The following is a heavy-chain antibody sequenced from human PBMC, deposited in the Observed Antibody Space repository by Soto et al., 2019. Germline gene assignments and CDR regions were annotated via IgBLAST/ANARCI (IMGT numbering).Heavy chain of an antibody. V-gene: IGHV3-30*18. CDR3: ANSWTTLRTGFDF. J-gene: IGHJ4*02. CDR2: ISSDGSEK. Sequence: GGSLRLSCVASGFTFSNYAMHWVRQAPGKGLGWVAVISSDGSEKYYLDSVRDRFTISRDNSKNTLYLQMNNLRPEDTAMYYCANSWTTLRTGFDFWGQGALVTVSS. D-gene: IGHD4-17*01. CDR1: GFTFSNYA.